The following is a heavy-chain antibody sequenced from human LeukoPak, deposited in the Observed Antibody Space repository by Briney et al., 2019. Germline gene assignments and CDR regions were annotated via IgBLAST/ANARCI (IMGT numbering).Heavy chain of an antibody. Sequence: QTGGSLRLSCAASGFSFTNYWMHWVRQLPGKGPVWVSRTNGDGTVTSYADSVKGRFTISRDNAKNTLYLQMNSLRGEDTAVYYCAGTSGFSYPPFDYWGQGTLVTVSS. V-gene: IGHV3-74*01. D-gene: IGHD5-18*01. CDR2: TNGDGTVT. CDR1: GFSFTNYW. CDR3: AGTSGFSYPPFDY. J-gene: IGHJ4*02.